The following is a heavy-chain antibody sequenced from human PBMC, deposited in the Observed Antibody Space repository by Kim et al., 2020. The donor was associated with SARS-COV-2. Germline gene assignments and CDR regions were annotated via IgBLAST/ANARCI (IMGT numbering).Heavy chain of an antibody. CDR1: GGSISSYY. D-gene: IGHD4-17*01. CDR3: ARHVSTVVNPLHYGMDV. J-gene: IGHJ6*02. CDR2: IYYSGST. V-gene: IGHV4-59*08. Sequence: SETLSLTCTVSGGSISSYYWSWIRQPPGKGLEWIGYIYYSGSTNYNPSLKSRVTISVETSKHHLSLKLSSGTAADTAVYYCARHVSTVVNPLHYGMDVWGQGTTVTVSS.